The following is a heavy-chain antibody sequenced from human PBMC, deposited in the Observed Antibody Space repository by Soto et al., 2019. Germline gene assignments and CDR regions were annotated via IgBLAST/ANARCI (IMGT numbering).Heavy chain of an antibody. Sequence: PXETLSLSCAVSGGSFSNYDWSWIRQPPGKGLEWIGEIYHSGSTNYNPSLKSRISISMDTSTNHFYLTLSSVTATDTAMYYCAREFCTAPSCHLDLWGQGTPVTVSS. D-gene: IGHD3-16*01. CDR3: AREFCTAPSCHLDL. V-gene: IGHV4-34*10. CDR1: GGSFSNYD. CDR2: IYHSGST. J-gene: IGHJ5*02.